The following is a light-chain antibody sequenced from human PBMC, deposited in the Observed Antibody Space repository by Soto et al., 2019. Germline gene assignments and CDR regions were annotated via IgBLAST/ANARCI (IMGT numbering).Light chain of an antibody. CDR1: QNINNW. V-gene: IGKV1-5*01. CDR2: DAS. Sequence: DFQMTQSPSTLSASVGDRVTITCRASQNINNWVAWYQQKPGKAPKFLIYDASTLQRGVPSRFSGSGFGTEFSLTISSLQPDDFGSYYCQHTRTFCQGTKVEIK. J-gene: IGKJ1*01. CDR3: QHTRT.